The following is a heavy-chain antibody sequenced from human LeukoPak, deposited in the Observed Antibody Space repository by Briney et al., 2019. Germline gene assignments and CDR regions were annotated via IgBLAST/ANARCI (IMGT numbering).Heavy chain of an antibody. CDR2: ISSSSSAI. CDR1: GFTFSSYS. Sequence: PGGSLRPSCAASGFTFSSYSMNWVRQAPGKGLEWISYISSSSSAIYYADSVKGRFTISRDNAKNSLYLQMNSLRDEDTAVYYCVRDRFYSFDYWGQGTLVTVSS. V-gene: IGHV3-48*02. CDR3: VRDRFYSFDY. J-gene: IGHJ4*02.